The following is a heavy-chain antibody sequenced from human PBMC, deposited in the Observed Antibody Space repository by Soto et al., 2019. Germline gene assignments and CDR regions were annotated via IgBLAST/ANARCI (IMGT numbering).Heavy chain of an antibody. CDR3: AIPASGGSRDAFDV. CDR2: IDPTDSFT. Sequence: PGESLKISCKASGYKFTTFWLNWVRQTPGKGLEWLGRIDPTDSFTNYSPPFEGHVTISVDRSISTAYLQWNSLQASDTAIYYCAIPASGGSRDAFDVCGQGPTVTLS. D-gene: IGHD2-15*01. J-gene: IGHJ3*01. CDR1: GYKFTTFW. V-gene: IGHV5-10-1*01.